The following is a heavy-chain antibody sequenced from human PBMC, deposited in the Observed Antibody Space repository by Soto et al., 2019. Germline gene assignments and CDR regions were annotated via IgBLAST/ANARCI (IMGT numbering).Heavy chain of an antibody. J-gene: IGHJ6*02. D-gene: IGHD4-17*01. CDR1: GFTFSTYG. CDR2: ISYDGTNK. V-gene: IGHV3-30*18. Sequence: QVQLVESGGGEVQPGRSLTLSCAASGFTFSTYGMHWVLQTPGKGLERGAVISYDGTNKFYSDSVKGRFTISRDKFKNTLTLQMNSLRADDTAVYSCAKDLQSYGDYDYYCYGMDVWGLGTRGTVSS. CDR3: AKDLQSYGDYDYYCYGMDV.